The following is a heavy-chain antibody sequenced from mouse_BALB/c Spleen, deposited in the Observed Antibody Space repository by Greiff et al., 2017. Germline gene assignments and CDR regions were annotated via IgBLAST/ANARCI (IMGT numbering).Heavy chain of an antibody. Sequence: VQLQQSGPELVKPGASVRISCKASGYTFTSYYIHWVKQRPGQGLEWIGWIYPGNVNTKYNEKFKGKATLTADKSSSTAYMQLSSLTSEDSAVYFCARGGLTGPWFAYWGQGTLVTVSA. CDR2: IYPGNVNT. CDR3: ARGGLTGPWFAY. J-gene: IGHJ3*01. V-gene: IGHV1S56*01. D-gene: IGHD4-1*01. CDR1: GYTFTSYY.